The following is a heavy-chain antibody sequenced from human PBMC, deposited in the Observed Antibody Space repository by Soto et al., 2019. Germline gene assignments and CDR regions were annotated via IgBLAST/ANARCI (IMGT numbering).Heavy chain of an antibody. V-gene: IGHV3-21*01. Sequence: WISQAPGKGLEWVSSISSSSSYIYYADSVKGRFTISRDNAKNSLYLQMNSLRAEVTAVYYCARDSYSGYSVWGKGILVSVSS. D-gene: IGHD5-12*01. J-gene: IGHJ6*04. CDR2: ISSSSSYI. CDR3: ARDSYSGYSV.